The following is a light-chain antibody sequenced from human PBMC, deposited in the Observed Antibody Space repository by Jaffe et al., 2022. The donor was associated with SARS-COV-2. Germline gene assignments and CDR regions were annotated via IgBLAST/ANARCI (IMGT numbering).Light chain of an antibody. J-gene: IGKJ4*01. CDR1: QSVRSY. V-gene: IGKV3-11*01. CDR2: DAS. Sequence: EIVLTQSPATLSLSPGERATLSCRASQSVRSYLAWYQQKPGQAPRLLIYDASNRATGIPARFSGSGSGTDFTLTISSLEPEDFALYYCHQRGSWPLTFGGGTKVEIK. CDR3: HQRGSWPLT.